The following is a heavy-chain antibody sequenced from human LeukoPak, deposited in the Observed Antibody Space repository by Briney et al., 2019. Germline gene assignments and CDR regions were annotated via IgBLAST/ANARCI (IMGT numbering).Heavy chain of an antibody. D-gene: IGHD5-24*01. CDR2: IYWNDVK. J-gene: IGHJ4*02. CDR3: ARNSPGYNECAFDS. Sequence: ESGPTLVDPTQTLALTCTFSGFSLTDNGVAVGWIRQPPGKALEWLALIYWNDVKRYSPSLKSRLTLTKDTSRNQVVLTMTNVVPVDTATYYCARNSPGYNECAFDSWGQGTLVTVSS. V-gene: IGHV2-5*01. CDR1: GFSLTDNGVA.